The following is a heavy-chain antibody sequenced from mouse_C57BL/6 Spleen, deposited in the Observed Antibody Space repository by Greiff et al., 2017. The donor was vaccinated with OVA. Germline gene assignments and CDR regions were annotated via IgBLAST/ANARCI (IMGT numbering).Heavy chain of an antibody. Sequence: VQLQQPGAELVKPGASVKLSCKASGYTFTSYWMHWVKQRPGRGLGWIGRIDPYSGGTNYNEKFKSKATLTVDKPSSTAYMQLSSLTSGDSAVDCCAQWGGGFDYWGKGTTLTVSA. V-gene: IGHV1-72*01. J-gene: IGHJ2*01. CDR2: IDPYSGGT. CDR1: GYTFTSYW. CDR3: AQWGGGFDY. D-gene: IGHD1-3*01.